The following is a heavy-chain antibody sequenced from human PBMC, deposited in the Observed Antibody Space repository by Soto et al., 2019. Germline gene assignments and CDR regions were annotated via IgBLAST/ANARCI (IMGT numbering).Heavy chain of an antibody. CDR2: INASDSHS. Sequence: ASVKVSCKASGFIFTNFFMHWVRQAPGQRPEWMGVINASDSHSSYAQKFQDRVTITRETSTSTAYMELSSLRSEDTAVYYCARAVAVPADFDYWGQGTLVTVSS. J-gene: IGHJ4*02. CDR1: GFIFTNFF. V-gene: IGHV1-46*01. CDR3: ARAVAVPADFDY. D-gene: IGHD6-19*01.